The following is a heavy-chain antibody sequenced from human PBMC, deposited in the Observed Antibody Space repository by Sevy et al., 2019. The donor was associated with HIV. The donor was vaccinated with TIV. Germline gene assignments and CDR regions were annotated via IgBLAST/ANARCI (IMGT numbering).Heavy chain of an antibody. CDR3: ARDRLVVAANCLFDY. Sequence: SETLSLTCAVYGGSFSGYYWSWIRQPPGKGLEWIGEINHSGSTNYNPSLKSRVTISVDTSKNQFSLKLSSVTAADTAVYYCARDRLVVAANCLFDYWGQGTLVTVSS. J-gene: IGHJ4*02. CDR2: INHSGST. CDR1: GGSFSGYY. V-gene: IGHV4-34*01. D-gene: IGHD2-15*01.